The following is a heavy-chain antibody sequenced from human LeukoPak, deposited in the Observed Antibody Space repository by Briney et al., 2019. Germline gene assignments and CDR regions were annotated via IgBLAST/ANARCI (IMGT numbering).Heavy chain of an antibody. CDR3: ARDLSRAHYYYDSSGYPGNY. CDR2: INPSGCSK. D-gene: IGHD3-22*01. CDR1: GYTFTSYF. Sequence: ASVKVSCKASGYTFTSYFMHWVRQAPGQELEWMGIINPSGCSKSYPQKFQGRVTMTRDTSTRTVYMELSSLRSEDMAVYYCARDLSRAHYYYDSSGYPGNYWGQGTLVTVSS. V-gene: IGHV1-46*01. J-gene: IGHJ4*02.